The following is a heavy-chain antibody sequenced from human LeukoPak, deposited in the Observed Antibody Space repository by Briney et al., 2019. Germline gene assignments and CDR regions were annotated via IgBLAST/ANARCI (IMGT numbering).Heavy chain of an antibody. CDR2: ISSGSSTI. CDR1: GFTFSSSN. D-gene: IGHD3-10*01. Sequence: GGSLRLSCAASGFTFSSSNMNWVRQAPGKGLEWVSYISSGSSTIYYADSVKGRFTISRDNAKNSLYLQMNSLRDEDTAVYYCAKGQGGRYYGSGSYFDLWGRGTLVTVSS. CDR3: AKGQGGRYYGSGSYFDL. J-gene: IGHJ2*01. V-gene: IGHV3-48*02.